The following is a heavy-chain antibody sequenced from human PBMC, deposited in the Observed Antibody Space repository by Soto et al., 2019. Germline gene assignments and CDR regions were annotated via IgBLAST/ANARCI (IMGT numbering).Heavy chain of an antibody. CDR1: GFTFSSYA. D-gene: IGHD3-22*01. Sequence: PGGSLRLSCAASGFTFSSYAMSWFRQAPGKGLEWVSAISGSGGSTYYADSVKGRFTISRDNSKNTLYLQMNSLRAEDTAVYYCAKGANYYDSSGYSYDAFDIWGQGTMVTVSS. CDR3: AKGANYYDSSGYSYDAFDI. J-gene: IGHJ3*02. V-gene: IGHV3-23*01. CDR2: ISGSGGST.